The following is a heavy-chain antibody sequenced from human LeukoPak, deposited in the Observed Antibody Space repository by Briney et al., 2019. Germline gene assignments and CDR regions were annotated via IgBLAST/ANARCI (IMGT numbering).Heavy chain of an antibody. J-gene: IGHJ4*02. CDR2: IIPIFGTA. Sequence: ASVKVSCKASGGTFSSYAISWVRQAPGQGLEWMGGIIPIFGTANYAQKFQGRVTITADESTSTAYMELSSLRSEDTAVYYCARSVPQSGATRIRSYYFDYWGRGTLVTVSS. CDR3: ARSVPQSGATRIRSYYFDY. D-gene: IGHD1-26*01. CDR1: GGTFSSYA. V-gene: IGHV1-69*01.